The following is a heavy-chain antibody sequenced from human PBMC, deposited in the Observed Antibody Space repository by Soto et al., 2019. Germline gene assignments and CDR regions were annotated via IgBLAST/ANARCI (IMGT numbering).Heavy chain of an antibody. D-gene: IGHD2-15*01. Sequence: SETLSLTCTVSCGSISSYYWSWIRQPPGKGLEWIGYIYYSGSTNYNPSLKSRVTISVDTSKNQFSLKLSSVTAADTAVYYCARAGRTCGGSCYSNWFDPWGQGTLVTVSS. CDR3: ARAGRTCGGSCYSNWFDP. CDR1: CGSISSYY. CDR2: IYYSGST. V-gene: IGHV4-59*01. J-gene: IGHJ5*02.